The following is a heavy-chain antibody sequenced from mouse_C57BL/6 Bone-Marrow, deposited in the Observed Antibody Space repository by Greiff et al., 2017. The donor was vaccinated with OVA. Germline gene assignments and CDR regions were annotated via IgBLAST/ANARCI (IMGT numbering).Heavy chain of an antibody. Sequence: VQLQQSGAELARPGASVKLSCKASGYTFTSYGISWVKQSTGQGLEWIGELYPRSGNTYYNEKFKGKATLTADKSSSTAYMELRSLTSEDSAVYFWARRGNFYYEDDCWGQGTTLTVSS. V-gene: IGHV1-81*01. CDR1: GYTFTSYG. CDR3: ARRGNFYYEDDC. D-gene: IGHD2-4*01. CDR2: LYPRSGNT. J-gene: IGHJ2*01.